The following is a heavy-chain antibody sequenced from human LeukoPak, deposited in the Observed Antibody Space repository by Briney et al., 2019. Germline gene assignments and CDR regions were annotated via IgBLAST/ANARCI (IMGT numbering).Heavy chain of an antibody. V-gene: IGHV3-33*08. CDR2: LWADGSKT. Sequence: GGSLRLSCAASGFTFSSYSMNWVRQAPGKGLESVALLWADGSKTSYPDSVKGRFTISRDISRNTLYLQMNSLRVEDTALYYCARDADTSGFYWYFDLWGRGTLVTVSS. CDR1: GFTFSSYS. D-gene: IGHD3-22*01. J-gene: IGHJ2*01. CDR3: ARDADTSGFYWYFDL.